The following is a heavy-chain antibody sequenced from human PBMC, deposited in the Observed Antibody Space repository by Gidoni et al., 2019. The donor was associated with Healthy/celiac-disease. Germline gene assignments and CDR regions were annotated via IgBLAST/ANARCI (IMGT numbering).Heavy chain of an antibody. V-gene: IGHV1-69*06. D-gene: IGHD3-3*01. CDR2: IIPIFGTA. J-gene: IGHJ4*02. CDR3: ARGLEGYDFWSGYPLDY. CDR1: GGPFSSYA. Sequence: QVQLVQSGAEVKKPGSSVKVSCKASGGPFSSYAISWVRQAPGQGLEWMGGIIPIFGTANYAQKFQGRVTITADKSTSTAYMELSSLRSEDTAVYYCARGLEGYDFWSGYPLDYWGQGTLVTVSS.